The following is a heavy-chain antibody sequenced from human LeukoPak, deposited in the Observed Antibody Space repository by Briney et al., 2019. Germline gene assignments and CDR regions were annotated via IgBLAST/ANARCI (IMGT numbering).Heavy chain of an antibody. Sequence: ASVKVSCKASGYTFTSYGISWVRQAPGQGLEWMGWISAYNGNTNYAQKLQGRVTMTTDTSTSTAYMELRSLRSDDTAVYYCARDRPPYYDSSGYYYYYYYMDVWGKGTTVTVSS. CDR1: GYTFTSYG. V-gene: IGHV1-18*01. CDR2: ISAYNGNT. CDR3: ARDRPPYYDSSGYYYYYYYMDV. J-gene: IGHJ6*03. D-gene: IGHD3-22*01.